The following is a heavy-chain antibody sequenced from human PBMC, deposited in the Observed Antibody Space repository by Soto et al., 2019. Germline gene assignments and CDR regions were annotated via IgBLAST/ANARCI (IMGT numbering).Heavy chain of an antibody. CDR1: GYVFTSYY. Sequence: QVQLVQSGAEVKKPGASVKVSCKASGYVFTSYYLHWARQAPGQGLEWMGWINPNTGDTYYARNFESRITLTRDTSNNTASLELGNLRSADTAGYYCLGGVATTGHYYGFDVWGQGTAVNVSS. D-gene: IGHD5-12*01. CDR2: INPNTGDT. J-gene: IGHJ6*02. V-gene: IGHV1-2*02. CDR3: LGGVATTGHYYGFDV.